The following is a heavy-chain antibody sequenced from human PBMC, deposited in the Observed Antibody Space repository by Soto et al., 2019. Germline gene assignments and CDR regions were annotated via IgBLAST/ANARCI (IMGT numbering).Heavy chain of an antibody. V-gene: IGHV3-30-3*01. CDR2: ISYDGSNK. Sequence: PAGSLRLSCAASGFTFSSYAMHWVRQAPGKGLEWVAVISYDGSNKYYADSVKGRFTISRDNSKNTLYLQMNSLRAEDTAVYYCARTSGYSSGWFDYWGQGTLVTVSS. J-gene: IGHJ4*02. CDR1: GFTFSSYA. CDR3: ARTSGYSSGWFDY. D-gene: IGHD6-19*01.